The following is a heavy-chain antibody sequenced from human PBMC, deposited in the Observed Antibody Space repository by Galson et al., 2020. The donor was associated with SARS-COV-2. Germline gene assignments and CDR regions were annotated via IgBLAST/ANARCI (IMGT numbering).Heavy chain of an antibody. V-gene: IGHV4-34*01. CDR2: INHSGST. J-gene: IGHJ5*02. Sequence: SETLSLTCAVYGGSFSGYYWSWIRQPPGKGLEWIGEINHSGSTNYNPSLKSRVTISVDTSKNQFSLKLSSVTAADTAVYYCARGPEEGSSSPGATLNWFDPWGQGTLVTVSS. CDR3: ARGPEEGSSSPGATLNWFDP. CDR1: GGSFSGYY. D-gene: IGHD6-13*01.